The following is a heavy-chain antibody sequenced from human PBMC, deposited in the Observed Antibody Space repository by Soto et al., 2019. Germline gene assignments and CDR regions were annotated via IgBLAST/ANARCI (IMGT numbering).Heavy chain of an antibody. V-gene: IGHV1-18*01. D-gene: IGHD6-19*01. J-gene: IGHJ5*02. CDR1: GYTFTSYG. Sequence: SVKVSCKASGYTFTSYGISWVRQAPGQGLEWMGWISAYNGNTNYAQKLQGRVTMTTDTSTSTAYMELRSLRSDDTAVYYCTRDLIIAVAGTCWFDPWGQGTLVTVSS. CDR3: TRDLIIAVAGTCWFDP. CDR2: ISAYNGNT.